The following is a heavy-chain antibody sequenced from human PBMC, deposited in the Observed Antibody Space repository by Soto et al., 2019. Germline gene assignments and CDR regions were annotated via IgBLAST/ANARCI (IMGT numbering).Heavy chain of an antibody. D-gene: IGHD3-10*01. CDR2: INAGNGRE. CDR1: GYTFTSYT. V-gene: IGHV1-3*01. J-gene: IGHJ4*02. CDR3: ARGGGWVGEASFDS. Sequence: QVQLEQSGAEVKKPGASVKISCKTSGYTFTSYTLHWVRQAPGQGLEWMGWINAGNGREKYSQRFQDRVSLSTDKPATPAYGELRGLTPKDTAFFYCARGGGWVGEASFDSWGQGTQVIVSS.